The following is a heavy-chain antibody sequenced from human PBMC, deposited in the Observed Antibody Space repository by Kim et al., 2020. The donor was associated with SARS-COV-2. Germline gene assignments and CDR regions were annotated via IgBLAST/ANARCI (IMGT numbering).Heavy chain of an antibody. V-gene: IGHV4-31*03. J-gene: IGHJ3*02. CDR1: GGSISSGGYY. CDR2: ISYSGST. Sequence: SETLSLTCTVSGGSISSGGYYWTWIRQHPGKGLEWIGYISYSGSTYYNPSLKSRVTISVDTSKNQFSLRLSSVTAADTAVYYCAREMAVFAIWGQGTMVTVSS. CDR3: AREMAVFAI.